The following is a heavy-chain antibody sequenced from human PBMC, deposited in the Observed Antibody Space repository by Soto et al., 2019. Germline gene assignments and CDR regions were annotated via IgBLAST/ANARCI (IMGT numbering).Heavy chain of an antibody. D-gene: IGHD3-3*02. V-gene: IGHV3-23*01. Sequence: GGSLRLSCAASGFTFSSYVMTWVRQGPGKGLDWVSGISGSGVDTYYAESVKGRFTISRDNSKNTLYLQMNSLRAEDTAVYYCAEGRGAVLFPRFDTRGQGTLVTVSS. J-gene: IGHJ5*02. CDR2: ISGSGVDT. CDR1: GFTFSSYV. CDR3: AEGRGAVLFPRFDT.